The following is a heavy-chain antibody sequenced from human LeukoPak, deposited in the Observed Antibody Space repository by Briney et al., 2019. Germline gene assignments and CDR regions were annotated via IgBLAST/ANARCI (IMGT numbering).Heavy chain of an antibody. J-gene: IGHJ4*02. V-gene: IGHV3-21*01. Sequence: GGSLRLSCAASGFTFSSYSMNWVRQAPGKGLEWVSCISGSSSYIYSADSVKGRFTISRHNAKNSLYLQMNSLRAEDTAVYYCARDRDNVAGTRGYFDYWGQRTLVTVSS. CDR3: ARDRDNVAGTRGYFDY. CDR1: GFTFSSYS. D-gene: IGHD6-19*01. CDR2: ISGSSSYI.